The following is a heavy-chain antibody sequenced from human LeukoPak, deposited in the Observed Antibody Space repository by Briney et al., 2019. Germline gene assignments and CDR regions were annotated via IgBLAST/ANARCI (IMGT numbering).Heavy chain of an antibody. CDR1: GFTFDDYA. V-gene: IGHV3-43D*04. CDR2: ISWDGGST. J-gene: IGHJ4*02. CDR3: AKVPHITMIVVVITGYFDY. Sequence: GGSLRLSCAASGFTFDDYAMHWVRQAPGTGLEWVSLISWDGGSTYYADSVKGRFTISRDNSKNTLYLQMNSLRAEDTAVYYCAKVPHITMIVVVITGYFDYWGQGTLVTVSS. D-gene: IGHD3-22*01.